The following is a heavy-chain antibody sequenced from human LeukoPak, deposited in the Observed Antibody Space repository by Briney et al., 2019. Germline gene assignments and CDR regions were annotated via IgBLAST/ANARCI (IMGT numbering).Heavy chain of an antibody. V-gene: IGHV4-4*07. Sequence: PSETLSLTCMVSGGSINNYYWSWIRQPAGKGLEWIGRIYTRGSTTYNPSLKSRVTMSVDTSKNQFSLKLSSVTAADTAVYYCARGRYCSADICSGGDAFDIWGQGTMVSVSS. CDR2: IYTRGST. D-gene: IGHD2-15*01. J-gene: IGHJ3*02. CDR1: GGSINNYY. CDR3: ARGRYCSADICSGGDAFDI.